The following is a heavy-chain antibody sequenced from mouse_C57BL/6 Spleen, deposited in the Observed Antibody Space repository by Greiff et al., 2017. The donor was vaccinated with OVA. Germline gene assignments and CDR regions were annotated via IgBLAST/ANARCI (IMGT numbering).Heavy chain of an antibody. CDR1: GYTFTSYW. J-gene: IGHJ2*01. CDR2: IDPSDSYT. V-gene: IGHV1-69*01. Sequence: VQLQQPGAELVMPGASVKLSCKASGYTFTSYWMHWVKQRPGQGLEWIGEIDPSDSYTNYNQKFKGKSTLTVDKSSSTAYMQLSSLTSEDSAVYYCARPNYYDPYYFDYWGQGTTLTVSS. CDR3: ARPNYYDPYYFDY. D-gene: IGHD2-4*01.